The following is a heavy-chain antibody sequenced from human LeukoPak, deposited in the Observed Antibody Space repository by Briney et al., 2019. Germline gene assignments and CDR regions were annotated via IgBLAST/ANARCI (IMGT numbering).Heavy chain of an antibody. CDR2: IVVGSGNT. J-gene: IGHJ4*02. CDR3: AAEEYCTTGVCYSH. Sequence: SVKVSCKASGFTFTSSAMQWVRQARGQRLEWIGWIVVGSGNTNYAQKFQERVTITRDMSTSTAYMGLSSLRSEDTAVYYCAAEEYCTTGVCYSHWGQGTLVTVSS. D-gene: IGHD2-8*01. V-gene: IGHV1-58*02. CDR1: GFTFTSSA.